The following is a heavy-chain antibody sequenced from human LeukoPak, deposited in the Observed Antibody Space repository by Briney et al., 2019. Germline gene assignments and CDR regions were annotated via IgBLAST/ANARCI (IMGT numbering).Heavy chain of an antibody. CDR2: ISAYNGNT. Sequence: GSVKVSCKASGYTFISYGISWVRQAPGQGLEGMGWISAYNGNTNYAQKVQGRVTMTTDTSTSTAYMEMRSLRSDDTAVYYYAREGYSGYGGYYYYGMDVWGKGTTVTVSS. CDR1: GYTFISYG. D-gene: IGHD5-12*01. V-gene: IGHV1-18*04. CDR3: AREGYSGYGGYYYYGMDV. J-gene: IGHJ6*04.